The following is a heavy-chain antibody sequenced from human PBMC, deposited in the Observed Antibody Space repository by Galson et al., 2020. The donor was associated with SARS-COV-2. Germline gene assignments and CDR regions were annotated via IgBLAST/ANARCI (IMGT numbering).Heavy chain of an antibody. V-gene: IGHV3-23*01. J-gene: IGHJ4*02. CDR3: AKHQIRSHDY. Sequence: GGSLRLSCEASGFTFSNYDMSWVRQAPGKGLDWVSAITPQSDVTFYADSVRGRFIIFRDNSKNTLYLQMNNLRVDDTGIYYCAKHQIRSHDYWGRGTLVTVSS. CDR2: ITPQSDVT. CDR1: GFTFSNYD. D-gene: IGHD4-17*01.